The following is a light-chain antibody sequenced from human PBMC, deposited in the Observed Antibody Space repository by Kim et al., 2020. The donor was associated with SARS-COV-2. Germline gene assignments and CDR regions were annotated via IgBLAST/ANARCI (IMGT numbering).Light chain of an antibody. V-gene: IGLV2-14*03. Sequence: SITISCTGTSSDVGGYTYVSWYQQHPGKAPKLMIYDVSNRPSVVSNRFSGSKSGNTASLTISGLQAEDEADYYCSSYTSSSTPHVVFGGGTQLTVL. CDR1: SSDVGGYTY. CDR2: DVS. CDR3: SSYTSSSTPHVV. J-gene: IGLJ2*01.